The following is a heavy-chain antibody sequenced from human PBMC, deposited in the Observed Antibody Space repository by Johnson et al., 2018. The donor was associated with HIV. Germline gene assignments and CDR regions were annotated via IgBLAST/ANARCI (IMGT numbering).Heavy chain of an antibody. CDR2: IFSGGTT. V-gene: IGHV3-66*01. CDR3: ARACRDGYTCDVFDI. CDR1: GFTFSRYW. Sequence: VQLVESGERMVQPGGSLGLSCAVSGFTFSRYWMTWVRQAPGKGLEWVSVIFSGGTTYYADSVKGRFTISRDNSKNTLYLQMNSLRAEDTAVYYCARACRDGYTCDVFDIWGQGTMVTVSS. D-gene: IGHD5-24*01. J-gene: IGHJ3*02.